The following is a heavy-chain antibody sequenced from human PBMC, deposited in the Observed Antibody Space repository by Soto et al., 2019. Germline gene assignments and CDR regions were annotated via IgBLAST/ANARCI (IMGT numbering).Heavy chain of an antibody. CDR2: IFYSGST. J-gene: IGHJ5*02. D-gene: IGHD6-13*01. Sequence: SETLSFTCTVSGGSISSYYWSWIRQPPGKGLEWIGYIFYSGSTNYSPSLKGRLIISVDPSKNQFSLKLTSVTAADTAMYYCARPKTIGAAAGKGWFDPWGQGTLVTVSS. CDR3: ARPKTIGAAAGKGWFDP. CDR1: GGSISSYY. V-gene: IGHV4-59*08.